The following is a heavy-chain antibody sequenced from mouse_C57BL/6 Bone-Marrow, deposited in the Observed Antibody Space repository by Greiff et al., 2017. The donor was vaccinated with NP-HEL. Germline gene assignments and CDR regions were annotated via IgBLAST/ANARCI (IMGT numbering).Heavy chain of an antibody. D-gene: IGHD4-1*01. J-gene: IGHJ1*03. V-gene: IGHV1-58*01. Sequence: EVKLQESGAELVRPGSSVKMSCKTSGYPFTSYGIIWVKQRPGQGLEWIGYIYIGNGYTEYNEKFKGKATLTSDTSSSTAYMQLSSLTSEDSAIYFCERKGTWERYFDVWGTGTTVTVSS. CDR2: IYIGNGYT. CDR1: GYPFTSYG. CDR3: ERKGTWERYFDV.